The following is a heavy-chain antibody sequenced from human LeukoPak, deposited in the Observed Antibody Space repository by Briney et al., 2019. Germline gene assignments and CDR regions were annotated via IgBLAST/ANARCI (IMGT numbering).Heavy chain of an antibody. CDR1: GFTFSHYW. D-gene: IGHD6-13*01. CDR3: ASYSYSSTCYIY. V-gene: IGHV3-7*01. J-gene: IGHJ4*02. Sequence: GGSLRLSCAASGFTFSHYWMTWVRQAPGKGLEWVANIKQDGSEKYYVDSVSGRFTIAKDNAKNSLYLQMNILRAEATAVYFCASYSYSSTCYIYSGQGKLVTVSS. CDR2: IKQDGSEK.